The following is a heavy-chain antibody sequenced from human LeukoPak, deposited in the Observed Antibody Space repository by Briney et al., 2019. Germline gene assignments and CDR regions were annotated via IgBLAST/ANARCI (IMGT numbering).Heavy chain of an antibody. CDR2: MNWHGGIT. J-gene: IGHJ6*04. D-gene: IGHD3/OR15-3a*01. CDR1: GFTFDDYG. CDR3: ARDSALIFSDV. Sequence: GSLRLSCAASGFTFDDYGMSWVRQAPGKGLEWVSGMNWHGGITGYADSVKGRFTISRDNAKNSLYLQMNSLRAEDTALYYCARDSALIFSDVWGRGTTVTVSS. V-gene: IGHV3-20*04.